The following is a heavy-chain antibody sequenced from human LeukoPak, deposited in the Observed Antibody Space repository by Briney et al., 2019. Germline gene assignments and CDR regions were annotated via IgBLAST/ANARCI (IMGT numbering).Heavy chain of an antibody. Sequence: QAGGSLRLSCAASGFTFSSYAMSWVRQAPGKGLEWVSAISGSGGSTYYADSVKGRFTISRDNSKNTLYLQMNSLRAEDTAVYYCAKLRYFDWLLSPGAFDIWGQGTMVTVSS. D-gene: IGHD3-9*01. V-gene: IGHV3-23*01. CDR2: ISGSGGST. CDR3: AKLRYFDWLLSPGAFDI. J-gene: IGHJ3*02. CDR1: GFTFSSYA.